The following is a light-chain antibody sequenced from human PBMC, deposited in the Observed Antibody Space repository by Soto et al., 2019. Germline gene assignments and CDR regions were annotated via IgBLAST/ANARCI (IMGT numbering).Light chain of an antibody. CDR3: QQYNSYPT. CDR1: QSISSW. Sequence: DIQMTQSPSTLSAFVGDRVTITCRASQSISSWLAWYQQKPGKAPNLLIYTASTLESGVPSRFSGSGSGTEFTLTISSLQPDDFATYYGQQYNSYPTFGQGTTVEIK. J-gene: IGKJ1*01. V-gene: IGKV1-5*03. CDR2: TAS.